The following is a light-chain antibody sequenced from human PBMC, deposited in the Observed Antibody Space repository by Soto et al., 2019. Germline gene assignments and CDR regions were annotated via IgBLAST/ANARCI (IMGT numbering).Light chain of an antibody. CDR3: QQYNHWLS. V-gene: IGKV3-15*01. Sequence: EIVVTQSPATLSVSPGERATLSCRASQSVRNNLAWYQQKPGQAPRLLIYSASAKATGIPARFSGSGSGTEFTLTINILQSEDFEVYYCQQYNHWLSFGGGTKVEIK. CDR1: QSVRNN. J-gene: IGKJ4*01. CDR2: SAS.